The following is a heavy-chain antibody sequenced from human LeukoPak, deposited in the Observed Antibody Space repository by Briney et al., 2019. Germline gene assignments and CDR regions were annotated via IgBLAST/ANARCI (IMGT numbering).Heavy chain of an antibody. CDR2: ISWSSGCI. J-gene: IGHJ6*02. Sequence: PGRSLRLSCAASGFTFDDYAMHWVRQAPWKGLEWVSAISWSSGCICYADSVKGRFTISRDNSKNTLYLQMNSLRAEDTAVYYCAKGPYYFFGMDVWGQGTTVTVSS. V-gene: IGHV3-9*01. CDR1: GFTFDDYA. CDR3: AKGPYYFFGMDV.